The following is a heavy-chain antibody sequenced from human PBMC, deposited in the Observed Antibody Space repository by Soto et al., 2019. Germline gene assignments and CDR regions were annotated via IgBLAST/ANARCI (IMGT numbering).Heavy chain of an antibody. J-gene: IGHJ4*02. D-gene: IGHD2-15*01. V-gene: IGHV4-4*02. CDR2: IYHSGST. CDR1: GGSXSSSNW. CDR3: ATMGTPATGLYFFDY. Sequence: SETLSLTCAVSGGSXSSSNWWSWVRQPPGKGLEWIGEIYHSGSTNYNPSLKSRVTISVDTSKSQFSLNLSFVTAADTAVYYCATMGTPATGLYFFDYWGQGSLVTVSS.